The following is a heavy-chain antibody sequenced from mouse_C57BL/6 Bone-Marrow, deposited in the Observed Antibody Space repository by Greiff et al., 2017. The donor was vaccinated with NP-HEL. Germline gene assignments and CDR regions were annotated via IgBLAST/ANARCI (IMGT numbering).Heavy chain of an antibody. CDR3: ARHALYGSSYGFAY. J-gene: IGHJ3*01. D-gene: IGHD1-1*01. CDR2: ISSGGSYT. Sequence: EVNVVESGGDLVKPGGSLKLSCAASGFTFSSYGMSWVRQTPDKRLEWVATISSGGSYTYYPDSVKGRFTISRDNAKNTLYLQMSSLKSEDTAMYYCARHALYGSSYGFAYWGQGTLVTVSA. CDR1: GFTFSSYG. V-gene: IGHV5-6*01.